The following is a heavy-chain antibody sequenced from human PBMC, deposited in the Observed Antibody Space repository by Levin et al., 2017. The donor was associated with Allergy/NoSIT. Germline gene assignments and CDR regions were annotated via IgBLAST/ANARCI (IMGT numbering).Heavy chain of an antibody. CDR2: ISAYNGNT. CDR1: GYTFTSYG. CDR3: ARDHLEWDIVVVPATRRNWFDP. V-gene: IGHV1-18*01. D-gene: IGHD2-2*01. J-gene: IGHJ5*02. Sequence: ASVKVSCKASGYTFTSYGITWVRQAPGQGLEWMGWISAYNGNTNYAQKLQGRVTMTTDTSTSTAYMELRSLRSDDTAVYYWARDHLEWDIVVVPATRRNWFDPWGQGTLVTVSS.